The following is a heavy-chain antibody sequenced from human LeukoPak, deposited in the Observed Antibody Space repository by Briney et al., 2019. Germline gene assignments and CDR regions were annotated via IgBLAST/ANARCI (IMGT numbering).Heavy chain of an antibody. CDR3: AREAYYDSSFVDY. V-gene: IGHV4-34*01. Sequence: SETLSLTCAVYGVSFSGYYWSWIRQAPGKGLEWIGEINHSGSTNYNPSLKSRVTISVDTSKNQFSLKLISVTAADTAVYYCAREAYYDSSFVDYWGQGTLVTVSS. D-gene: IGHD3-22*01. CDR1: GVSFSGYY. J-gene: IGHJ4*02. CDR2: INHSGST.